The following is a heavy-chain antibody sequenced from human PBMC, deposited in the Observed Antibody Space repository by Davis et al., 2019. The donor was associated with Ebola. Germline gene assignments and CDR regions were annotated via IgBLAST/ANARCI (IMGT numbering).Heavy chain of an antibody. CDR2: ISSRSSTT. CDR3: ARPSSTIFGVEFDY. D-gene: IGHD3-3*01. V-gene: IGHV3-48*04. CDR1: GFTFRSYS. J-gene: IGHJ4*02. Sequence: GESLKISCAASGFTFRSYSMNWVRQAPGKGLEWVSYISSRSSTTEYADSVKGRFTISRDNAKNSLDLQMNSLRAEDTAVYYCARPSSTIFGVEFDYWGQGVLVTVSS.